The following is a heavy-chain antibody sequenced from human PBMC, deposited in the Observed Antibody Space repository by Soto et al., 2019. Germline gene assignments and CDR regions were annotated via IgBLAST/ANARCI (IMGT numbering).Heavy chain of an antibody. D-gene: IGHD3-16*02. Sequence: EVQLLESGGGLVQPGGSLRLSCAASGFTFSSYAMSWVRQAPGRGLEWVSAISGSGGNTYYADSVKGRFTISRDNSKNTLYLQMNSLRAEDTAVYYCAKDRMITFGGVIVFDYWGQGTLVTVSS. V-gene: IGHV3-23*01. CDR3: AKDRMITFGGVIVFDY. CDR2: ISGSGGNT. CDR1: GFTFSSYA. J-gene: IGHJ4*02.